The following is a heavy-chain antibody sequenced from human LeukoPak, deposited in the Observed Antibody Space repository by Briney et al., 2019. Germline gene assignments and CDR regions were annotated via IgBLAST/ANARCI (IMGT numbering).Heavy chain of an antibody. D-gene: IGHD3-10*01. CDR3: VRDLGPGRAFWFDP. CDR2: TYYRSRWYT. V-gene: IGHV6-1*01. J-gene: IGHJ5*02. CDR1: GDSVSSISGG. Sequence: SQTLSLTCVIYGDSVSSISGGWNWIRQSPSRGLEWLGRTYYRSRWYTDYAIFVESRISIKSDTSKNQFSLQLNSVTPEDTAVYYCVRDLGPGRAFWFDPWGHGTLVTVSS.